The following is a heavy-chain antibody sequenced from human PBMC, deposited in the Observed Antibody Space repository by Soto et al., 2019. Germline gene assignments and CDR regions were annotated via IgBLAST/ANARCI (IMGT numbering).Heavy chain of an antibody. CDR2: VSSRGFRT. D-gene: IGHD2-2*01. CDR1: GFTFNDYA. CDR3: ARDRAVYCSNGRCLTALTI. J-gene: IGHJ3*02. V-gene: IGHV3-23*01. Sequence: EVQLLESGGDLVQPGGSLRLSCAASGFTFNDYALTWVRQVPGTGLEWVSSVSSRGFRTHYAESVKGPSTISRDNIKNTVYLQMNSLRAEDTAVYYWARDRAVYCSNGRCLTALTIWGQGTLFTFSS.